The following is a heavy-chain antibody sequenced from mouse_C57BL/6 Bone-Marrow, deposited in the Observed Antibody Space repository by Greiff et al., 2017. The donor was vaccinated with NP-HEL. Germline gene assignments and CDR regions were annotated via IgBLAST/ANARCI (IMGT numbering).Heavy chain of an antibody. Sequence: QVQLQQPGAELVRPGTSVKLSCKASGYTFTSYWMHWVKQRPGQGLEWIGVIDPSDSYTNYNQKFKGKATLTVDTASSTAYMQLSSLTSEDSAVYDCARRKGVYYYGPDYAMDYWGQGTSVTVSS. D-gene: IGHD1-1*01. J-gene: IGHJ4*01. CDR1: GYTFTSYW. V-gene: IGHV1-59*01. CDR3: ARRKGVYYYGPDYAMDY. CDR2: IDPSDSYT.